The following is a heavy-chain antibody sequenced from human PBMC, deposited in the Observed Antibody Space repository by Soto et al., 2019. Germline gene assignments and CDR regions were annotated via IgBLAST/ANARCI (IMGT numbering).Heavy chain of an antibody. D-gene: IGHD3-10*01. J-gene: IGHJ5*02. Sequence: GASVKVSCKVSGYTLSELSIHWVRQAPGKGLEWMGGFDPEDGETIYAQKFQGRVTMTEDTSTDTAYMELSSLRSEDTAVYYCATSSYYGSGSYYGWFAPWGQGTLVTVSS. CDR2: FDPEDGET. V-gene: IGHV1-24*01. CDR3: ATSSYYGSGSYYGWFAP. CDR1: GYTLSELS.